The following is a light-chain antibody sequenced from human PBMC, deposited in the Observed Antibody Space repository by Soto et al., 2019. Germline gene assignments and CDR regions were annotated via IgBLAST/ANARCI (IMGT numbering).Light chain of an antibody. CDR3: LQDYNYPRT. J-gene: IGKJ1*01. V-gene: IGKV1-6*01. CDR1: QGIRND. CDR2: AAS. Sequence: AIQMTQSPSSLSASVGDRVTITCRASQGIRNDLGWYQQKPGKAPKLLIYAASSVQSGVPARFSGSGSGTDFTLTISSLQPEDFATYYCLQDYNYPRTFGQGTKLEIK.